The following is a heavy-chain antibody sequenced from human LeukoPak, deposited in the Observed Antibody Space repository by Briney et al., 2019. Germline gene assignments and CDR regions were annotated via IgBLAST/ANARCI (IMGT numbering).Heavy chain of an antibody. Sequence: ASVKVSCKASGYTFTGYYMHWVRQAPGQGVEWMGWINPNSGGTNYAQKFQGRVTMTRDTSISTAYMELSRLRSDDTAVYYCARDSPYGDYYFDYWGQGTLVTVSS. CDR1: GYTFTGYY. V-gene: IGHV1-2*02. CDR2: INPNSGGT. CDR3: ARDSPYGDYYFDY. D-gene: IGHD4-17*01. J-gene: IGHJ4*02.